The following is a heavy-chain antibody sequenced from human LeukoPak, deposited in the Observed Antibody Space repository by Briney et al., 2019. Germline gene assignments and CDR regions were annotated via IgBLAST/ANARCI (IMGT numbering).Heavy chain of an antibody. CDR3: ATPEDTAMVN. CDR2: ISSSGSTI. J-gene: IGHJ4*02. CDR1: GFTFSSYE. Sequence: GGSLRLSCAASGFTFSSYEMNWVRQAPGKGLEWVSYISSSGSTIYYADSVKGRFTISRDNAKNSQYLQMNSLRAEDTAVYYCATPEDTAMVNWGQGTLVTVSS. D-gene: IGHD5-18*01. V-gene: IGHV3-48*03.